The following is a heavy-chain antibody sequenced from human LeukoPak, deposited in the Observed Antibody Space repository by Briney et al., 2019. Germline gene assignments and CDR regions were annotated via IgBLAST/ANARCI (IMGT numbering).Heavy chain of an antibody. CDR2: INPNSGVT. V-gene: IGHV1-2*02. CDR1: GYSFTGYY. J-gene: IGHJ4*02. D-gene: IGHD3-10*01. Sequence: GASVKVSCKASGYSFTGYYMQWVRQAPGQGLEWMGWINPNSGVTNYAQKFQGRVTMTRDTSITTAYMELSSLRSDDTAVYYCARDLRRPYGSGSYYNHFDYWGQGTLVTVSS. CDR3: ARDLRRPYGSGSYYNHFDY.